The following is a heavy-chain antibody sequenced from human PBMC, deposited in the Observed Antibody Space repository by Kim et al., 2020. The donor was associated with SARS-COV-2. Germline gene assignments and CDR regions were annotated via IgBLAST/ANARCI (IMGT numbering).Heavy chain of an antibody. CDR1: GFTFSSYS. V-gene: IGHV3-48*02. CDR3: ARDPKRHTSETFR. J-gene: IGHJ4*02. Sequence: GGSLRLSCAASGFTFSSYSMNWVRQAPGKGLEWVSYISNSSTIYYADSVKGRFTISRDNAKNSLYLQMNSLRDEDTAVYYCARDPKRHTSETFRWGQGTLVTVSS. CDR2: ISNSSTI. D-gene: IGHD2-21*01.